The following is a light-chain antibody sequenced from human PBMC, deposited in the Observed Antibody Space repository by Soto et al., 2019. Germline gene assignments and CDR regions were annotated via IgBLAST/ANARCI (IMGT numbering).Light chain of an antibody. V-gene: IGKV3-15*01. CDR3: QQSSNWPRT. CDR2: GAS. CDR1: QSVSNN. Sequence: EIVLTQSPGILSLSPGERATLSCRASQSVSNNYLAWYQQKPGQPPRLLIYGASTRAAGISARFSGSGSGTEFTLTISSLQSEDFAVYYCQQSSNWPRTFGQGTKVDIK. J-gene: IGKJ1*01.